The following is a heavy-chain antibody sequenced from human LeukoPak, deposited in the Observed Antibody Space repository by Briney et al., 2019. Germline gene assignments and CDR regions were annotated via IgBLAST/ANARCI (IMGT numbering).Heavy chain of an antibody. J-gene: IGHJ4*02. CDR1: GYSFTNYW. D-gene: IGHD4-17*01. V-gene: IGHV5-51*01. Sequence: GESLKISCKDSGYSFTNYWIGWVRQMPGKGLEWMGIIHSADSNTTYSPSFQGQVTISADKSISTAYLQWSGLKASDTAMYYCAGARHGDYRWDYWGQGTLVTVSS. CDR2: IHSADSNT. CDR3: AGARHGDYRWDY.